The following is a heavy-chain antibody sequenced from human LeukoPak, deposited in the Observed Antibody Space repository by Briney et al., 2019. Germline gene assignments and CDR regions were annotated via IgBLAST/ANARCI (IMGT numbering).Heavy chain of an antibody. D-gene: IGHD3-16*02. CDR1: GFTFSSYA. CDR3: AKGQEYVWGSYRYTEGPYFDY. Sequence: TGGSLRLSCAASGFTFSSYAMSWVRQAPGKGLEWVSAISGSGGSTYYADSVKGRFTISRDNSKNTLYLQMNSLRAEGTAVFYCAKGQEYVWGSYRYTEGPYFDYWGQGTLVTVSS. J-gene: IGHJ4*02. CDR2: ISGSGGST. V-gene: IGHV3-23*01.